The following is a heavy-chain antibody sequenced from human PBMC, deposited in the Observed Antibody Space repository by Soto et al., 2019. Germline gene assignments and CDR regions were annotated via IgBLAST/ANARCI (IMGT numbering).Heavy chain of an antibody. CDR2: IVPMLGIT. D-gene: IGHD3-10*01. CDR1: GGTSTIYT. V-gene: IGHV1-69*08. J-gene: IGHJ4*02. CDR3: ATEKDGAGSVGVYD. Sequence: QVPLVQSGAELKTPGSSVKVSCEASGGTSTIYTITWVRQAPGQGLAWMGRIVPMLGITNYARNFQGRVTITADTSTSAAYMELRSLRFEDTAVYYCATEKDGAGSVGVYDWGQGTQVSVSS.